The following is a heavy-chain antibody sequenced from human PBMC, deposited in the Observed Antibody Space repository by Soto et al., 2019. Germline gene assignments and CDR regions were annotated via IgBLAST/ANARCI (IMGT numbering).Heavy chain of an antibody. CDR2: ISTGNGNT. Sequence: QVQLVQSGAEVKKPGASVIISCKASDYTFTNYGFNWVRQAPGQGLEWMGWISTGNGNTKYAQTLPGRVTMTTDTATRTAYMELRSLTSADTAVYSCAILATVTNDFWGQGTRVTVSS. J-gene: IGHJ4*02. V-gene: IGHV1-18*01. CDR3: AILATVTNDF. D-gene: IGHD4-17*01. CDR1: DYTFTNYG.